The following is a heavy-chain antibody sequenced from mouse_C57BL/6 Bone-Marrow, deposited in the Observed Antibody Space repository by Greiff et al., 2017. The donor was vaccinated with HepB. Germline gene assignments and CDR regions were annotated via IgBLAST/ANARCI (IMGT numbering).Heavy chain of an antibody. CDR3: ARDLRDY. CDR1: GYTFTSYG. CDR2: IYPRSGNT. V-gene: IGHV1-81*01. J-gene: IGHJ2*01. D-gene: IGHD5-1*01. Sequence: QVQLQQSGAELARPGASVKLSCKASGYTFTSYGISWVKQRTGQALEWIGEIYPRSGNTYYNEKFKGKATLTADKSSSTAYMELRSLTSEDSAVYFCARDLRDYWGQGTTLTVSS.